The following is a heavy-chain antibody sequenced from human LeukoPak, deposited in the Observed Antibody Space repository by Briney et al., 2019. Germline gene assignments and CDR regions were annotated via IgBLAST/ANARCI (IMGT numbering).Heavy chain of an antibody. J-gene: IGHJ4*02. D-gene: IGHD6-19*01. V-gene: IGHV1-2*02. CDR2: INPNSGGT. Sequence: ASVRVSCKASVYTFTRYYMHWVRQAPGQGLEWMGWINPNSGGTNYAQKFQGRVTMTRDTSISTAYMELSRLRSDDTAVYYCARDPTGYSSGWFDYWGQGTLVTVSS. CDR3: ARDPTGYSSGWFDY. CDR1: VYTFTRYY.